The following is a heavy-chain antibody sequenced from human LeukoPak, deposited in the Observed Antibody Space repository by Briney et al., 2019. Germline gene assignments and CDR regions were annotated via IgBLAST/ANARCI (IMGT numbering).Heavy chain of an antibody. D-gene: IGHD3-22*01. CDR2: IWYDGSNK. CDR3: ARAAYDSSGYLTL. CDR1: GFTFSSYG. J-gene: IGHJ4*02. V-gene: IGHV3-33*01. Sequence: PGGSLRLSCAASGFTFSSYGMHWVRQAPGKGLEWVAVIWYDGSNKHYADSVKGRFTISRDNSKNTLFLQMNSLRAEDTAVYYCARAAYDSSGYLTLWGQGTLVTVSS.